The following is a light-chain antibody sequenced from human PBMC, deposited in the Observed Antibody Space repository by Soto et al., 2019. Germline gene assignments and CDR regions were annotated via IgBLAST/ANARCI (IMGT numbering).Light chain of an antibody. V-gene: IGKV3D-20*02. Sequence: EIVLTQSPATLSLSPGERATLSCRASQSVSSSYLAWYQQKPGQAPRLLIYGVSTRATGVPARFSGSGSGTEFTLTISSLQPEDFAIYYCQQRSNWITFGQGTRLEIK. J-gene: IGKJ5*01. CDR1: QSVSSSY. CDR2: GVS. CDR3: QQRSNWIT.